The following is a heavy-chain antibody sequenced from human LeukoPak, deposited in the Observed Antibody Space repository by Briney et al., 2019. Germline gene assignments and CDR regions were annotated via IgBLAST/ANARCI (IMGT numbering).Heavy chain of an antibody. J-gene: IGHJ3*02. CDR3: ARKEGYNWNVYAFDI. Sequence: GGSLRLSCAASGFTFSSYWMSWVRQAPGKGLEWEANIQQDGSEKYYVYSVKGRFTISRDNAKNSLYLQMNSLRAEATAVYYWARKEGYNWNVYAFDIWGQGTMVTVSS. V-gene: IGHV3-7*01. D-gene: IGHD1-1*01. CDR2: IQQDGSEK. CDR1: GFTFSSYW.